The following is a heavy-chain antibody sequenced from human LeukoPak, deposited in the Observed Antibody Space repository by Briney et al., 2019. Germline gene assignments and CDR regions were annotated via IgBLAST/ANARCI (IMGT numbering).Heavy chain of an antibody. CDR1: GSSISSYH. CDR3: ARDADGAAQFDP. V-gene: IGHV4-4*07. J-gene: IGHJ5*02. CDR2: LSASGST. Sequence: SETLSLTCTVSGSSISSYHWTWIRQPAGKGLEWIGRLSASGSTNFNPPLKSRVTISVDKSKKQFSLKVSSVTAADTAVYYCARDADGAAQFDPWGQGTLVTVSS. D-gene: IGHD6-13*01.